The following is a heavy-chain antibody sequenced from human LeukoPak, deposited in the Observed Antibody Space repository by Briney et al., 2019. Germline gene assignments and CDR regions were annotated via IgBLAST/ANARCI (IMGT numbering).Heavy chain of an antibody. J-gene: IGHJ6*03. Sequence: ASVKVSCKASGYTFTGYYMHWVRQAPGQGLEWMGIINPSGGSTSYAQKFQGRVTMTRDMSTSTVYMELSSLRSEDTAVYYCARSHCSSTSCYAGSGFHYYYYMDVWGKGTTVTVSS. D-gene: IGHD2-2*01. CDR2: INPSGGST. V-gene: IGHV1-46*01. CDR1: GYTFTGYY. CDR3: ARSHCSSTSCYAGSGFHYYYYMDV.